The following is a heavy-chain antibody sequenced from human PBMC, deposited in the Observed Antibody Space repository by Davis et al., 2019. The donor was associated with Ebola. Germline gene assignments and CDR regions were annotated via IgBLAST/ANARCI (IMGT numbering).Heavy chain of an antibody. CDR3: ARAGGEYSGYDSPYYYGTDV. J-gene: IGHJ6*02. D-gene: IGHD5-12*01. V-gene: IGHV3-33*01. Sequence: GESLKISCAASGFTFSSYGMHWVRQAPGKGLEWVAVIWYDGSNKYYADSVKGRFTISRDNSKNTLYLQMNSLRAEDTAVYYCARAGGEYSGYDSPYYYGTDVWGQGTTVTVSS. CDR1: GFTFSSYG. CDR2: IWYDGSNK.